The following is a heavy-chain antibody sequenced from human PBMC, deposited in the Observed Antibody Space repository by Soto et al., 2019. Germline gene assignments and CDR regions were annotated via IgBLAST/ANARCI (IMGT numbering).Heavy chain of an antibody. V-gene: IGHV4-59*01. J-gene: IGHJ3*02. Sequence: PSETLSLTCTVSGCSISSYYWSWVRQPPGKGLEWIGYIYYSGSTNYNPSLKSRVTISVDTSKNQFSLKLSSVTAADTAVYYCSREQDFDSYAFDIRGQGTMVTVSS. D-gene: IGHD3-9*01. CDR2: IYYSGST. CDR1: GCSISSYY. CDR3: SREQDFDSYAFDI.